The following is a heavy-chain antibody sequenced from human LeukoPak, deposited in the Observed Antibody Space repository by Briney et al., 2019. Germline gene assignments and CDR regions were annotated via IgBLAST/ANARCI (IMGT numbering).Heavy chain of an antibody. CDR3: ARGDPYYYDSSGYRSWDY. J-gene: IGHJ4*02. CDR2: INHSGST. Sequence: SETLSLTCAVYGGSFSGYFWIWIRQPPGKGLEWIGEINHSGSTNYNPSLKSRVTISVDTSKNQFSLKLSSVTAEDTAVYYCARGDPYYYDSSGYRSWDYWGQGTLVTVSS. V-gene: IGHV4-34*01. CDR1: GGSFSGYF. D-gene: IGHD3-22*01.